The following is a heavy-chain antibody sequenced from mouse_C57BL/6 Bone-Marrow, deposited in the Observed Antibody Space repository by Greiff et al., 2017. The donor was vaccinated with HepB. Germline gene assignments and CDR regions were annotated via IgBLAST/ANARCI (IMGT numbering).Heavy chain of an antibody. J-gene: IGHJ3*01. D-gene: IGHD2-4*01. Sequence: VQLQQPGAELVKPGASVKLSCKASGYTFTSYWMHWVKQRPGQGLEWIGMIHPNSGSTNYNEKFKSKATLTVDKSSSTAYMQLSSLKSAESAVYYCAKCGTMIETYWGPETLVTVSA. CDR3: AKCGTMIETY. V-gene: IGHV1-64*01. CDR1: GYTFTSYW. CDR2: IHPNSGST.